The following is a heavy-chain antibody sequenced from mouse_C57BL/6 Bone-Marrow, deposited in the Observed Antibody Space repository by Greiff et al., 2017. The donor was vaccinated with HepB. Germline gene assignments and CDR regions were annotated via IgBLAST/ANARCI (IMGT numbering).Heavy chain of an antibody. J-gene: IGHJ1*03. CDR1: GYTFTSYW. V-gene: IGHV1-7*01. CDR3: VGYFDV. Sequence: QVQLKQSGAELAKPGASVKLSCKASGYTFTSYWMHWVKQRPGQGLEWIGYINPSSGDTKYNQKFQDKATVTADKSSSTAYMQLSSLTYEDAAGYDCVGYFDVWGTGTTVTVSS. CDR2: INPSSGDT.